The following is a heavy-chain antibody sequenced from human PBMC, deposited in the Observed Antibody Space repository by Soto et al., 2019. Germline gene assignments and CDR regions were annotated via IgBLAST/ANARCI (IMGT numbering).Heavy chain of an antibody. Sequence: QVQLVQSGAEETKHGASVKVSCKASGYTFTSYGISWVRQAPGQGLEWMGWISAYNGNTNYAQKLQGRVTMTTDTSTLTAYMELGSLRSDDTAVSYCARKQLVPNGWFDPWGQGALVTVSS. CDR2: ISAYNGNT. J-gene: IGHJ5*02. D-gene: IGHD6-6*01. V-gene: IGHV1-18*04. CDR3: ARKQLVPNGWFDP. CDR1: GYTFTSYG.